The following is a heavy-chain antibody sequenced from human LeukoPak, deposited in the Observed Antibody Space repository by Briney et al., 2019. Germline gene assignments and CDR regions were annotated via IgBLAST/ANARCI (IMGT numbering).Heavy chain of an antibody. Sequence: ASVKVSCKASGYTFTSYGISWVRQAPGQGLEWMGWISAYNGNTNYAQKLQGRVIMTTDTSTSTAYMELRSLRSDDTAVYYCARLRDASGYYLSWSSYYYYYMDVWGKGTTVTVSS. J-gene: IGHJ6*03. V-gene: IGHV1-18*01. D-gene: IGHD3-22*01. CDR3: ARLRDASGYYLSWSSYYYYYMDV. CDR2: ISAYNGNT. CDR1: GYTFTSYG.